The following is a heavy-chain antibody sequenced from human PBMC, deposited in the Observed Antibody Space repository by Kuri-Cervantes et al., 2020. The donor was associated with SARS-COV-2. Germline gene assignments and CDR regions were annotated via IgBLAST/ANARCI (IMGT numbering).Heavy chain of an antibody. CDR3: ARPVYYYDSSGYFDY. CDR1: GYTLTDLS. Sequence: ASVKVSCKVSGYTLTDLSMHWVRQAPGKGLEWMGGFDPEDGETIYAQKLQGRVTMTTDASTSTAYMELRSLRSDDTAVYYCARPVYYYDSSGYFDYWGQGTLVTVSS. D-gene: IGHD3-22*01. V-gene: IGHV1-24*01. CDR2: FDPEDGET. J-gene: IGHJ4*02.